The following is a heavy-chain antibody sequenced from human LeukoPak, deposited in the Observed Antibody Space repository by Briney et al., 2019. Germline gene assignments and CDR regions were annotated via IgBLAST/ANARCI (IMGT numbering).Heavy chain of an antibody. CDR2: IYYSGST. CDR1: GGSISSGGYY. D-gene: IGHD3-22*01. CDR3: ARLYDGSAYYLDY. V-gene: IGHV4-31*03. J-gene: IGHJ4*02. Sequence: SQTLSLTCTVSGGSISSGGYYWSWIRQHPGKGLEWIGYIYYSGSTYYNPSLKSRVTISVDTSKNQFSLKLSSVTAADTAVYYCARLYDGSAYYLDYWGQGTLVTVSS.